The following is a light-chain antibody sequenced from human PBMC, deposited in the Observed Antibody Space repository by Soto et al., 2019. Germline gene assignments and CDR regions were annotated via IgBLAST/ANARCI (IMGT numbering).Light chain of an antibody. CDR1: QTISGW. CDR2: DAS. J-gene: IGKJ4*01. Sequence: DVQMTQSPSTLSAAVGDGVTITCRASQTISGWLAWYQQRPGKAPKLLISDASSLRSGVPSRFSGSGSGTEFTLTISSLQPDDFATYYCQQYDDYPLTFGGGTKVDI. CDR3: QQYDDYPLT. V-gene: IGKV1-5*01.